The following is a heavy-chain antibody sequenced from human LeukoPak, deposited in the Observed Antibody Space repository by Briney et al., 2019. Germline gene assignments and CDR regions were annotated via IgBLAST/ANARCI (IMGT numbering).Heavy chain of an antibody. CDR2: VDHTGST. CDR1: DDSITMYY. Sequence: PSETLSLTCSVSDDSITMYYWTWIRQPPGKGLEWIGYVDHTGSTNFNPSLNGRVSISRDTTKNLFSLRLRSVTAADTAVYFCARGRVSSSTWYSTYCYYFYMDVWGKGTTVTVSS. V-gene: IGHV4-59*01. D-gene: IGHD1-1*01. CDR3: ARGRVSSSTWYSTYCYYFYMDV. J-gene: IGHJ6*03.